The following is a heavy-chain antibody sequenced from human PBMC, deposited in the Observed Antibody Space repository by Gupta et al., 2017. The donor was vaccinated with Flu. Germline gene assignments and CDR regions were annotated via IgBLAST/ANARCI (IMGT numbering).Heavy chain of an antibody. CDR2: ISSSSSTI. D-gene: IGHD3-10*01. CDR3: ARDLWFGEFGYFDY. Sequence: EVQLVDAGGCLIQPGGSLRPSCAASGFTFSSSSMTWVRQAPGKGLEWVSYISSSSSTIYYADSVKGRFTISRDNAKNSLYLQMNSLRDQDTAVYYCARDLWFGEFGYFDYWGQGTLVTVSS. CDR1: GFTFSSSS. V-gene: IGHV3-48*02. J-gene: IGHJ4*02.